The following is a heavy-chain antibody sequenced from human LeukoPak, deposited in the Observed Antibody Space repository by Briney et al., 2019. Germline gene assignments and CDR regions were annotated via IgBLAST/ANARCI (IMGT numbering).Heavy chain of an antibody. CDR2: IYYSGST. Sequence: SETLSLTCTVSGGSTSSSSYYWGWIHQPPGKGLEWIGSIYYSGSTYYNPSLKSQVTISVDTSKNQFSLKLSSVTAADKAVYYCARAHGAYDFWSGYYQYYFDYWGQGALVTVSS. J-gene: IGHJ4*02. CDR1: GGSTSSSSYY. CDR3: ARAHGAYDFWSGYYQYYFDY. D-gene: IGHD3-3*01. V-gene: IGHV4-39*07.